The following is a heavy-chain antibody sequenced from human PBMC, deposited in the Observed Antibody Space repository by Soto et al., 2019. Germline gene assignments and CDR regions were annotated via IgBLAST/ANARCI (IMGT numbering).Heavy chain of an antibody. D-gene: IGHD3-10*01. J-gene: IGHJ3*02. CDR2: ISGSGGST. V-gene: IGHV3-23*01. Sequence: GSLRISCAASGFTFSSYAMSWVRQAPGKGLEWVSAISGSGGSTYYADSVKGRFTISRDNSKNTLYLQMNSLRAEDTAVYYCAKESYYYGSGSLPRGAFDIWGQGTMVTVSS. CDR3: AKESYYYGSGSLPRGAFDI. CDR1: GFTFSSYA.